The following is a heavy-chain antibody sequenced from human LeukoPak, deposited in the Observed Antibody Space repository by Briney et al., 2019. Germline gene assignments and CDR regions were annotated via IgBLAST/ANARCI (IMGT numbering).Heavy chain of an antibody. D-gene: IGHD5-24*01. J-gene: IGHJ4*02. CDR3: ARDGDGYYFDY. V-gene: IGHV3-30-3*01. CDR2: ISYDGSNK. Sequence: PGGSLRLSCAASGFTFSSYEMDWVRQAPGKGLEWVAVISYDGSNKYYADSVKGRFTISRDNSKNTLYLQMNSLRAEDTAVYYCARDGDGYYFDYWGQGTLVTVSS. CDR1: GFTFSSYE.